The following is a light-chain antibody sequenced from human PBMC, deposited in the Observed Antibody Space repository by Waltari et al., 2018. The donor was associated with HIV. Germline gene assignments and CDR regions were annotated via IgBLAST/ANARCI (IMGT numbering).Light chain of an antibody. CDR2: SNS. CDR1: SSNTGSNT. J-gene: IGLJ1*01. V-gene: IGLV1-44*01. Sequence: QSVLTQPPSASGTPGQRVTISCSGSSSNTGSNTVNWYQQLPGTAPKLLIYSNSQGPSGVPDRFSGSKSGTSASLAISGLLSEDEADYSCAAWDDSLNGYVFGTGTKVT. CDR3: AAWDDSLNGYV.